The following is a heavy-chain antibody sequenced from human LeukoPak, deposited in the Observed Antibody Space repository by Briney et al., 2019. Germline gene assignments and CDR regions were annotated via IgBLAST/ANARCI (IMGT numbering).Heavy chain of an antibody. Sequence: ASVTVSCKASGYTFRNYYMHWVRQAPGQGLEWMGIINPSDGSTNYAQKFQGRVTMTRDTSTSTVYMELSSLRSEDTAVYYCARKRGSWNSDYWGQGTLVTVSS. CDR1: GYTFRNYY. D-gene: IGHD1-7*01. V-gene: IGHV1-46*01. J-gene: IGHJ4*02. CDR3: ARKRGSWNSDY. CDR2: INPSDGST.